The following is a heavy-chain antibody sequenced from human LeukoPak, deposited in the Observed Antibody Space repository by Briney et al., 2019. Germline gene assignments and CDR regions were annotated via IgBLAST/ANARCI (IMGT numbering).Heavy chain of an antibody. Sequence: ASVKVSCKASGYTFTNYYVHWVRQAPGQGLEWMGWINPNSGGTNYAQKFQGTVTMTRDTSISTAYMELTRLRSDDTAVYYCARERGNYDILTDYYEGNGFDPWGQGTLVTVSS. CDR3: ARERGNYDILTDYYEGNGFDP. CDR1: GYTFTNYY. J-gene: IGHJ5*02. V-gene: IGHV1-2*02. D-gene: IGHD3-9*01. CDR2: INPNSGGT.